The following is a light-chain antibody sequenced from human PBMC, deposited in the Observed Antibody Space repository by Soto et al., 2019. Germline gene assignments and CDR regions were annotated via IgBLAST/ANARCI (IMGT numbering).Light chain of an antibody. CDR3: QQTYSTPTWT. CDR1: QSIASY. J-gene: IGKJ1*01. V-gene: IGKV1-39*01. CDR2: AAS. Sequence: DIQMTQSPSSLSASVGDRVTITCRASQSIASYLNWYQQKPGKAPKLLIHAASTLQRGVPSRFTGSGSGTDFTLTISSLQPEDFATYYCQQTYSTPTWTFGKGQRWKSN.